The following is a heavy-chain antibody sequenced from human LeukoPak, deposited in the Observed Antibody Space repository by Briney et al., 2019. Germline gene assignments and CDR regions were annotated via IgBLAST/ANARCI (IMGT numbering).Heavy chain of an antibody. V-gene: IGHV4-59*01. CDR3: AGEAPYYYDSSGYYHLRLFDY. CDR1: GGSISSYY. Sequence: SETLSLTCTVSGGSISSYYWSWIRQPPGKGLEWIGYIYYSGSTNYNPSLKSRVTISVDTSKNQFSLKLSSVTAADTAVYYCAGEAPYYYDSSGYYHLRLFDYWGQGTLVTVSS. J-gene: IGHJ4*02. CDR2: IYYSGST. D-gene: IGHD3-22*01.